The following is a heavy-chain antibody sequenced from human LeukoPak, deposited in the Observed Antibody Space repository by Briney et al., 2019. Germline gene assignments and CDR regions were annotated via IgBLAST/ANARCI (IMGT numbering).Heavy chain of an antibody. CDR3: ARASGYSSSWYLRDYYYYGMDV. V-gene: IGHV3-30*04. CDR2: IPYDGSNK. CDR1: GFTFSSYA. Sequence: GGSLRLSCAASGFTFSSYAMHWVRQAPGKGLEWVAVIPYDGSNKYYADSVKGRFTISRDNSKNTLYLQMNSRRAEDTAVYYCARASGYSSSWYLRDYYYYGMDVWGQGTTVTVSS. D-gene: IGHD6-13*01. J-gene: IGHJ6*02.